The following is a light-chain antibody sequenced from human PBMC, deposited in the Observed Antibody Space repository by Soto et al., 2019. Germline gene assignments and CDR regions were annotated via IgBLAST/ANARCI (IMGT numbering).Light chain of an antibody. J-gene: IGKJ1*01. CDR3: QQYDNWPRT. V-gene: IGKV3-15*01. CDR1: QSVSSN. Sequence: EIVMTQSPATLSVSPGERATLSCSASQSVSSNLVWYQQKPGQAPRLLIYGASTRATGIPARFSASGSGTEFTLTISSLQSEDFAVYYCQQYDNWPRTFGQGTKVEIK. CDR2: GAS.